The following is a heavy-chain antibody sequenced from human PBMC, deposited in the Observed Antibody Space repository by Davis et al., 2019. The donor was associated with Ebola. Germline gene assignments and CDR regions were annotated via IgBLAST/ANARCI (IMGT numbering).Heavy chain of an antibody. V-gene: IGHV1-69*10. Sequence: AASVISCKASGGTFSSYAISWVRQAPGHGLEWLGRINPNSGGTNYAQKFRGRVMITADKSTRIAYMELNSLTSEDTAVYYCARGPSVATAHYFDYWGQGTLVTVSS. CDR2: INPNSGGT. CDR1: GGTFSSYA. D-gene: IGHD2-21*02. CDR3: ARGPSVATAHYFDY. J-gene: IGHJ4*02.